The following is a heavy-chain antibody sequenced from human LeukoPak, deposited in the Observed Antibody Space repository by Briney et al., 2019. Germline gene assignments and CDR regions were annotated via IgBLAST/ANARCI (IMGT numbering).Heavy chain of an antibody. J-gene: IGHJ5*02. CDR1: GYTFTGYY. Sequence: ASVKVSCKASGYTFTGYYMHWVRQAPGQGLEWMGWINPNSGGTNYAQKFQGRVTMTRDTSISTAYMELSRLRSDDTAVYYCASLYYYDSSGSNWFDPWGQGTLVTVSS. CDR2: INPNSGGT. V-gene: IGHV1-2*02. CDR3: ASLYYYDSSGSNWFDP. D-gene: IGHD3-22*01.